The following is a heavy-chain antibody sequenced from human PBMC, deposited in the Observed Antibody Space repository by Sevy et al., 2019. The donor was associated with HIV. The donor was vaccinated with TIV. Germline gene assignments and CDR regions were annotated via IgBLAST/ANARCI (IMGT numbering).Heavy chain of an antibody. D-gene: IGHD2-15*01. V-gene: IGHV1-24*01. CDR2: FDPEDGET. Sequence: ASVKVSCKVSGYTLTELSMHWVRQAPGKGLEWMGGFDPEDGETTYAQKCQSRVTMTEDTSTDTAYMELSSLRSEDTAVYYCATDLRRYCSGGSCYWFDPWGQGTLVTVSS. CDR1: GYTLTELS. J-gene: IGHJ5*02. CDR3: ATDLRRYCSGGSCYWFDP.